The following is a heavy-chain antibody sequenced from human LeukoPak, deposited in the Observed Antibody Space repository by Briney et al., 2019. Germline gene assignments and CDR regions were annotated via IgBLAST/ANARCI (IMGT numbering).Heavy chain of an antibody. CDR1: GFTLSDYY. CDR2: ISSSSSYT. J-gene: IGHJ3*02. Sequence: GGSLRLSCAASGFTLSDYYMSWIRQAPGKGLEWVSYISSSSSYTNYADSVKGRFTISRDNAKNSLYLQMNSLRAEDTAVYYCARVGLRDAFDIWGQGTMVTVSS. D-gene: IGHD4-17*01. CDR3: ARVGLRDAFDI. V-gene: IGHV3-11*06.